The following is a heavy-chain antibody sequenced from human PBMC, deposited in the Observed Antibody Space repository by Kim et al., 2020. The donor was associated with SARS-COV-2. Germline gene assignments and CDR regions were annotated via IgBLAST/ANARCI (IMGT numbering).Heavy chain of an antibody. J-gene: IGHJ4*02. CDR3: ARQGSRADDWFRVDDY. D-gene: IGHD3-10*01. V-gene: IGHV5-51*01. Sequence: GESLKISCKGSGYSFTSYWIGWVRQMPGKGLEWMGIIYPGDSDTRYSPSFQGQVTISADKSISTAYLQWSSLKASDTAMYYCARQGSRADDWFRVDDYWGQGTLVTVSS. CDR2: IYPGDSDT. CDR1: GYSFTSYW.